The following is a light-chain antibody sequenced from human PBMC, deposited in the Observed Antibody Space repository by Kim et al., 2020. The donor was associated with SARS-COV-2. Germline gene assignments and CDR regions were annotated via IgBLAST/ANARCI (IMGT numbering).Light chain of an antibody. CDR3: NSYAGSYTWL. CDR2: VVS. V-gene: IGLV2-11*01. J-gene: IGLJ3*02. Sequence: QSALTQPRSVSGSPGQSVTISCTGTSSDVGPYNYVSWYQQHPGKAPKVMIYVVSERPSGVPDRFSGSKSGNTASLTISGLQAEDEADYYCNSYAGSYTWLFGGGTQLTVL. CDR1: SSDVGPYNY.